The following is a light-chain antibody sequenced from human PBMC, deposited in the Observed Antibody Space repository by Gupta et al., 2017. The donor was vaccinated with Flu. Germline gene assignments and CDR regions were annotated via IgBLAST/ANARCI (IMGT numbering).Light chain of an antibody. CDR2: GAS. J-gene: IGKJ5*01. CDR1: QSVSSNY. CDR3: QHYGI. V-gene: IGKV3-20*01. Sequence: ENVLTQSPGPLSLSPGERVTLSCRASQSVSSNYLAWYQQKPSQGPRLLIYGASSRATGIPDRFSGSGSGTDFSLTISRLEPEDFAVYYCQHYGIFGQGTRLEIK.